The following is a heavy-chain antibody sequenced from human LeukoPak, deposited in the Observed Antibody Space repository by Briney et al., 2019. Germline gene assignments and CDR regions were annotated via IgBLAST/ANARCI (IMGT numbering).Heavy chain of an antibody. J-gene: IGHJ4*02. CDR3: AHRSTYYYDSSGYWYY. D-gene: IGHD3-22*01. CDR2: IYLDDDK. V-gene: IGHV2-5*02. Sequence: SGPALVNPTQTLTLTCTFSGFSLSTSGVGVGWIRQPPGKALEWLALIYLDDDKRCSPSLKSRLTITKDTSKNQVVLTMTNMDPVDTATYYCAHRSTYYYDSSGYWYYWGQGTLVTVSS. CDR1: GFSLSTSGVG.